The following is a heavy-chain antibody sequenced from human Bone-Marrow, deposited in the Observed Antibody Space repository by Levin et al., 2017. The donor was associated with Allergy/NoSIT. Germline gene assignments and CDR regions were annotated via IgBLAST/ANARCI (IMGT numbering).Heavy chain of an antibody. CDR1: GFTFTTDD. V-gene: IGHV3-23*01. J-gene: IGHJ5*02. CDR3: AKVNWGDVWGS. CDR2: MSPGTGNT. Sequence: PGGSLRLSCAASGFTFTTDDMNWVRQAPGKGLEWVSGMSPGTGNTYYADSVKGRFTISSDNSKSTLFLQMNSLRAEDTAVYYCAKVNWGDVWGSWGQGTLVTVSS. D-gene: IGHD3-16*01.